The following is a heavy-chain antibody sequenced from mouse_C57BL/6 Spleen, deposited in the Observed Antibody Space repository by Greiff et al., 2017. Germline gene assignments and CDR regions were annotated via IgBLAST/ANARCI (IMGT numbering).Heavy chain of an antibody. Sequence: QVQLQQPGAELVRPGSSVKLSCKASGYTFTSYWMDWVKQRPGQGLEWIGNIYPSDSETHYNQKFKDKATLTVDKSSSTAYMQLSSLTSEDSAVXYWARSGGKYYAMDYGGQGTSVTVSS. CDR3: ARSGGKYYAMDY. CDR1: GYTFTSYW. CDR2: IYPSDSET. J-gene: IGHJ4*01. V-gene: IGHV1-61*01. D-gene: IGHD3-2*02.